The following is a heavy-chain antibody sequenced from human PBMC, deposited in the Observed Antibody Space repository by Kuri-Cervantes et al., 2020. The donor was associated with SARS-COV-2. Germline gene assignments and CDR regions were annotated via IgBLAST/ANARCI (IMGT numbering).Heavy chain of an antibody. V-gene: IGHV4-59*01. CDR3: ARHEWEPYYFDY. Sequence: ESLKISCTVSGGSISSYYWSWIRQPPGKGLEWIGYIYYSGSTNYNPSLKSRVTISVDTSKNQFSLKLSSVTAADTAVYYCARHEWEPYYFDYWGQGTLVTVSS. J-gene: IGHJ4*02. D-gene: IGHD1-26*01. CDR1: GGSISSYY. CDR2: IYYSGST.